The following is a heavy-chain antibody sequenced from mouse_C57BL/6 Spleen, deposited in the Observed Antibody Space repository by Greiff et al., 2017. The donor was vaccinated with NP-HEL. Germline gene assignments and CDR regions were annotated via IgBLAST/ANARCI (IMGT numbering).Heavy chain of an antibody. CDR3: ARRGIYYGFYAMDY. V-gene: IGHV14-2*01. CDR2: IDPEDGET. J-gene: IGHJ4*01. CDR1: GFNIKDYY. D-gene: IGHD2-2*01. Sequence: VQLQQSGAELVKPGASVKLSCTASGFNIKDYYMHWVKQRTEQGLEWIGRIDPEDGETKYVPKFQGKATITADTSSNTAYLQLSSLTSEDTAVYYCARRGIYYGFYAMDYWGQGTSVTVSS.